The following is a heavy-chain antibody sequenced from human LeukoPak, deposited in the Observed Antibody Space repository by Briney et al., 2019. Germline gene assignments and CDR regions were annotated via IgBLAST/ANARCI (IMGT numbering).Heavy chain of an antibody. D-gene: IGHD3-22*01. CDR2: INSDGRTT. Sequence: PGGSLRLSCAASGFTFSNNWMHCGRQAPGKGLVWVSRINSDGRTTTYADSVKGRFTISRDNAKNTLYLQMNSLRAEDTAVYYCAMIKEGWGQGTLVTVSS. CDR3: AMIKEG. CDR1: GFTFSNNW. V-gene: IGHV3-74*01. J-gene: IGHJ4*02.